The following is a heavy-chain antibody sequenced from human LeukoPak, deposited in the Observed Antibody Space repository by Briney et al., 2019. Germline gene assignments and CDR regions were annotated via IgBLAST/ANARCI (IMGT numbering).Heavy chain of an antibody. D-gene: IGHD6-19*01. CDR2: INPNRGGT. CDR1: GYTFTGYY. J-gene: IGHJ4*02. V-gene: IGHV1-2*06. Sequence: ASVKVSCKASGYTFTGYYMHWVRQAPGQGLEWMGRINPNRGGTNYAQKFQGRVTMTRDTSISTAYMELSRLRSDDTAVYYCARLGTPVAGYFDYWGQGTLVTVSS. CDR3: ARLGTPVAGYFDY.